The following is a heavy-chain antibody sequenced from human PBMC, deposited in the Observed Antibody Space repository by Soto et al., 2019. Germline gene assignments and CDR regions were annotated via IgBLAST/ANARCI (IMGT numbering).Heavy chain of an antibody. CDR2: IRSKANNYAT. V-gene: IGHV3-73*01. Sequence: EVQLVESGGGLVQPGGSLKLSCVASGLTFSGSAVHWVRQASGKGLEWVGRIRSKANNYATASAASVTGRFTVSRDDSKNTAYLQMNSLKTEDTAVYYCTRCGEFVTPDAFDIWGQGTMVTVSS. J-gene: IGHJ3*02. CDR1: GLTFSGSA. CDR3: TRCGEFVTPDAFDI. D-gene: IGHD3-10*01.